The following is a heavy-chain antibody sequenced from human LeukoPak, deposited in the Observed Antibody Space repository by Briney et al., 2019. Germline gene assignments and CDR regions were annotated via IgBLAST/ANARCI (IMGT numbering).Heavy chain of an antibody. Sequence: SETLSLTCAVSGYSISSGYYWGWIRQPPGKGLEWIGSIYHSGSTYYNPSLKSRVTISVDTSKNQFSLKLSSVTAADTAVYYCASLSSYYYGSVLRYCGQGTLVTVSS. J-gene: IGHJ4*02. CDR3: ASLSSYYYGSVLRY. CDR2: IYHSGST. V-gene: IGHV4-38-2*01. CDR1: GYSISSGYY. D-gene: IGHD3-10*01.